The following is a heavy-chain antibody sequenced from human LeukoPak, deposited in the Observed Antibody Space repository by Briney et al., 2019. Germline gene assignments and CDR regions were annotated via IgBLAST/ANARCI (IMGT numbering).Heavy chain of an antibody. CDR2: INHSGST. V-gene: IGHV4-34*01. CDR1: GGSFSGYY. CDR3: ARLHFYYYYMDV. J-gene: IGHJ6*03. Sequence: SETLSLTCAVYGGSFSGYYWSWIRQPPGKGLEWIGEINHSGSTNYNPSLKSRVTISVDTSKNQFSLKLSSVTAADTAVYYCARLHFYYYYMDVWGKGTTVTVSS.